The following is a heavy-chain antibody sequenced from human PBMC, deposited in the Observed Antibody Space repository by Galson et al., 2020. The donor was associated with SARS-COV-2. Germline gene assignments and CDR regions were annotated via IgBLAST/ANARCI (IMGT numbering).Heavy chain of an antibody. D-gene: IGHD1-1*01. V-gene: IGHV1-2*04. CDR3: ARDNDHDAFDI. Sequence: ASVKVSCKASGYTFTGYYMHWVRQAPGQGLEWMGWINPNSGGTTHAQKFQDWVTMTRDTSISTAYMELSRLRSDDTAVYYCARDNDHDAFDIWGQGTMVTVSS. CDR2: INPNSGGT. CDR1: GYTFTGYY. J-gene: IGHJ3*02.